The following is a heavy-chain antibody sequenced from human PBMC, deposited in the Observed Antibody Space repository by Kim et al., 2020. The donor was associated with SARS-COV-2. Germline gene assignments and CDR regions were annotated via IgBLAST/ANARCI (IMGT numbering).Heavy chain of an antibody. V-gene: IGHV4-34*01. D-gene: IGHD4-17*01. CDR3: ARGFTTARPLDY. Sequence: NPCLQSRVTISVDTSKNRFSLKLSSVTAADTAVYYCARGFTTARPLDYWGQGTLVTVSS. J-gene: IGHJ4*02.